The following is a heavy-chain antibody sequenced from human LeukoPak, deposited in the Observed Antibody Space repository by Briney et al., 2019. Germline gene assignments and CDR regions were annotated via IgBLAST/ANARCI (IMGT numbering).Heavy chain of an antibody. CDR1: GFTFSSYA. J-gene: IGHJ4*02. Sequence: GGSLRLSCAASGFTFSSYAMSWVRQAPGKGLEWVSAISGSGGSTYYADSVKGRFTISRDNSKNTLYLQMNSLRAEDTAVYYCAKDLTATYYYGSSGYFPLDYWGQGTQVTVSS. V-gene: IGHV3-23*01. CDR2: ISGSGGST. D-gene: IGHD3-22*01. CDR3: AKDLTATYYYGSSGYFPLDY.